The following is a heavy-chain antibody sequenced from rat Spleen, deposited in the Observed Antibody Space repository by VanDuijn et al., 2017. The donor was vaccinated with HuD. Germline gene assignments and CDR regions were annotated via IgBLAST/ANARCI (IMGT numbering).Heavy chain of an antibody. CDR2: ITNSGTNT. J-gene: IGHJ2*01. V-gene: IGHV5-31*01. D-gene: IGHD1-1*01. CDR3: ARENYYSGEY. Sequence: EVQLVESGGGLVQPGRSLKLSCVASGFNFNKYWMTWIRQAPGKGLEWVASITNSGTNTYYPDAVKGRFTVSRDNAKSNLYLQINSLRSEETATYYCARENYYSGEYWGQGVMVTVSS. CDR1: GFNFNKYW.